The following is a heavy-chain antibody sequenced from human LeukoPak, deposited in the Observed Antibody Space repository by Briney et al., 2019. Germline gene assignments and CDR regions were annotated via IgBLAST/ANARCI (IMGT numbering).Heavy chain of an antibody. D-gene: IGHD2-15*01. CDR2: IYDSGSS. Sequence: ASETLSLTCTVSGGSISNYFWSWIRQPPGKGLESIGYIYDSGSSNYNPSLKSRVTISVDTSKNQFFLKLTSVTAADTAVYYCARSPGSAEYRHYYYMDVWGKGTTVTVSS. V-gene: IGHV4-59*01. CDR1: GGSISNYF. CDR3: ARSPGSAEYRHYYYMDV. J-gene: IGHJ6*03.